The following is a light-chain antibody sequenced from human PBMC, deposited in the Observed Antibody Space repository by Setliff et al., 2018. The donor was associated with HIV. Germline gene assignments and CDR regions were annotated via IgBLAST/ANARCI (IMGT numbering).Light chain of an antibody. CDR3: QVWDSSGDHQV. CDR1: KIGSKS. J-gene: IGLJ1*01. CDR2: DDS. Sequence: SYELTQPPSVSVAPGMTARITCGGNKIGSKSVHWYQQRPGQAPVLVVYDDSDRPLGIPERFSGSNSGNTATLTVSRVEAGDEADYYCQVWDSSGDHQVFGTGTKVTVL. V-gene: IGLV3-21*03.